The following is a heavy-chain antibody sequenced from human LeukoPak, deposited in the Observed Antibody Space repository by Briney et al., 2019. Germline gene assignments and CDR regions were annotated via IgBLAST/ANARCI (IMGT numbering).Heavy chain of an antibody. CDR1: GFTFSSYW. Sequence: GGSLRLSCAASGFTFSSYWMSWVRQAPGKGLEWVSVIYSGGSTDYADSVKGRFTISRDNSKNTLYLQMNSLRAEDTAVYYCAPEGYCSSTSCWEYWGQGTLVTVSS. D-gene: IGHD2-2*01. J-gene: IGHJ4*02. V-gene: IGHV3-66*02. CDR2: IYSGGST. CDR3: APEGYCSSTSCWEY.